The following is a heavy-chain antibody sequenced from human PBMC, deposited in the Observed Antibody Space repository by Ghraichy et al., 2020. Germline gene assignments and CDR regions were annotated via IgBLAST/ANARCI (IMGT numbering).Heavy chain of an antibody. CDR2: ISGSGSST. CDR3: AKHKGSSWYYYYMDV. Sequence: GESLNISCAASGFTFSSYAMSWVRQAPGKGLEWVSVISGSGSSTYHADSVKGRFTISRDNSKNTLYLQMNSLRAEDTAVYYCAKHKGSSWYYYYMDVWGKGTTVTVSS. J-gene: IGHJ6*03. CDR1: GFTFSSYA. V-gene: IGHV3-23*01. D-gene: IGHD6-13*01.